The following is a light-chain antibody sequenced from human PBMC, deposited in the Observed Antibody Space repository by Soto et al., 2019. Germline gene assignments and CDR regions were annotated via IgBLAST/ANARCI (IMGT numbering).Light chain of an antibody. CDR2: GAS. Sequence: IQLTQSPSSLSASVGDRVTITCRASQGLISSLAWYQQKPGRAPKLLIYGASTLQSGVPSRFSGSGSGTDFTLTISSLQPEDFATYYCQQLNSFPIAFGPGTKVEIQ. J-gene: IGKJ3*01. CDR3: QQLNSFPIA. V-gene: IGKV1-9*01. CDR1: QGLISS.